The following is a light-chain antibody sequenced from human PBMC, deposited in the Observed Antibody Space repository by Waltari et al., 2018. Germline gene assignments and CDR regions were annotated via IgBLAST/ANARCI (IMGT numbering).Light chain of an antibody. CDR2: NSF. CDR1: SSNIGAGYD. V-gene: IGLV1-40*01. J-gene: IGLJ3*02. Sequence: QSVLTQPPSVSGAPGHRVTISCTGSSSNIGAGYDVHWYQRLPGADPKRLIYNSFNRPSGFPDRCPGSKSGMSASLAITGLQAEDEADYYCQSYDNRLYGTRVFGGGTKLTVL. CDR3: QSYDNRLYGTRV.